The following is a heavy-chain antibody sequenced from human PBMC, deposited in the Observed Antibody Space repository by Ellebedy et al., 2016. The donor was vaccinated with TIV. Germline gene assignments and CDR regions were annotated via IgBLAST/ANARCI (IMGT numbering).Heavy chain of an antibody. D-gene: IGHD6-6*01. CDR2: VSSNSYYI. J-gene: IGHJ5*02. CDR3: AREAAPVSSSLSWFDP. V-gene: IGHV3-21*01. CDR1: GFTFSIYT. Sequence: GESLKISCAASGFTFSIYTMTWVRQAPGKGLEWVSSVSSNSYYIYYADSLRGRFTISRDNTRDSLYLQMNSLRDEDTAVYYCAREAAPVSSSLSWFDPWGQGTLVAVSS.